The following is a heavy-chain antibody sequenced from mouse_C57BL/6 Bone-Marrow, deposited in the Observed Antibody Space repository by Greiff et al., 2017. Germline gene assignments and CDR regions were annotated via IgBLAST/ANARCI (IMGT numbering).Heavy chain of an antibody. CDR1: GYTFTSYW. J-gene: IGHJ3*01. Sequence: VQLHQSGAELVKPGASVKLSCKASGYTFTSYWMHWVKQRPGRGLEWIGRIDPNSGGTKYNEKFKSKATLPVDKPSSTAYMQLSSLTSEDSAVYVGARVCDYRGFAYCGQGALGTVSA. CDR2: IDPNSGGT. CDR3: ARVCDYRGFAY. D-gene: IGHD2-12*01. V-gene: IGHV1-72*01.